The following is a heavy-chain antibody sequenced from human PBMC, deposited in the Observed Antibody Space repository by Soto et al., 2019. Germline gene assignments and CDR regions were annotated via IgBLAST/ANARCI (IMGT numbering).Heavy chain of an antibody. J-gene: IGHJ4*02. CDR1: GFTFSSYG. Sequence: QVQLVESGGGVVQPGRSLRLSCAASGFTFSSYGMHWVRQAPGKGLEWVAVISYDGSNKYYADSVKGRFTISRDNSKNTLYLQMNSLRAEDTAVYYCAKGDYYYSSGTGLDYWGQGTLVTVSS. CDR3: AKGDYYYSSGTGLDY. CDR2: ISYDGSNK. V-gene: IGHV3-30*18. D-gene: IGHD3-22*01.